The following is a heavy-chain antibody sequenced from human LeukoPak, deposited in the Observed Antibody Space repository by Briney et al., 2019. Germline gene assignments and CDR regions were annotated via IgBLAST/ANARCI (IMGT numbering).Heavy chain of an antibody. CDR3: ARAACGSISCSDYNFYDYTDV. V-gene: IGHV1-18*01. CDR2: INPYNGKT. Sequence: ASVKVSCKASGYTFTSYGITWVRQAPGQGLEWMGWINPYNGKTNYAQKVQGRFTMTTDTGTSTADMELRSLTSDDTAVYYCARAACGSISCSDYNFYDYTDVWGKGTTVTVSS. J-gene: IGHJ6*03. D-gene: IGHD2-2*01. CDR1: GYTFTSYG.